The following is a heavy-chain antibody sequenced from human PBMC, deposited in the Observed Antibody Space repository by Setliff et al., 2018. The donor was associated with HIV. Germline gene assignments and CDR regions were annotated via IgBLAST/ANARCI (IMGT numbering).Heavy chain of an antibody. CDR2: IYYNVST. CDR1: GVSISSQY. J-gene: IGHJ6*04. CDR3: ARGPPPSGMDV. V-gene: IGHV4-59*11. Sequence: PSETLSLTCAVSGVSISSQYWSWIRQPPGKGLEWIGFIYYNVSTYYNPSLKSRVTISLDTSKYQFSLKLNSVTAADSAVYYCARGPPPSGMDVWGKGTSVTVSS.